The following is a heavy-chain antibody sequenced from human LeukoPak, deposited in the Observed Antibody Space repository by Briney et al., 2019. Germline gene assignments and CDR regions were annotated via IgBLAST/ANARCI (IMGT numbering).Heavy chain of an antibody. Sequence: GRSLRLSCAASGFTFSNYAMNWVRQAPGKGLEWVAVISYDGSNKYYADSVKGRFTISRDNSKNTLYLQMNSLRAEDTAVYYCARDLYSYGHFDYWGQGTLVTVSS. CDR3: ARDLYSYGHFDY. J-gene: IGHJ4*02. D-gene: IGHD5-18*01. CDR2: ISYDGSNK. V-gene: IGHV3-30-3*01. CDR1: GFTFSNYA.